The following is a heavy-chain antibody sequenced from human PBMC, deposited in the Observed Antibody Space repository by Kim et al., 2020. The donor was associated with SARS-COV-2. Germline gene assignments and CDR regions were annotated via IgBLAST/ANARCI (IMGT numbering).Heavy chain of an antibody. CDR3: AKDHYYDSSGYYGYFDY. J-gene: IGHJ4*02. Sequence: VKGRFTSSRDNAKNSLYQQMNSLRAEDTALYYCAKDHYYDSSGYYGYFDYWGQGTLVTVSS. V-gene: IGHV3-9*01. D-gene: IGHD3-22*01.